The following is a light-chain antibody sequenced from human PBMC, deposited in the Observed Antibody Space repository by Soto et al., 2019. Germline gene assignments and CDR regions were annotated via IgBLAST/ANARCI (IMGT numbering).Light chain of an antibody. CDR1: TSNIGNNL. CDR3: ATCDSSLTIVV. CDR2: DNH. J-gene: IGLJ2*01. Sequence: QSVLTQPPSVSAAPGQKVTISCSGSTSNIGNNLVTWYQQVPGAAPKLLIYDNHVRPSGIPDRFSGSKSGASATLGISGLQTGDEANYYCATCDSSLTIVVFGGGTQLTVL. V-gene: IGLV1-51*01.